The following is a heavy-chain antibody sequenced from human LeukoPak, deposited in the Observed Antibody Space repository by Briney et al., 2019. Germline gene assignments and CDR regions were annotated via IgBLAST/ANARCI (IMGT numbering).Heavy chain of an antibody. V-gene: IGHV4-59*12. CDR1: GGSISSYY. D-gene: IGHD4-17*01. Sequence: SETLSLTCTVSGGSISSYYWSWIRQPPGKGLEWIGYIYYSGSTNYNPSLKSRVTMSIDTSTNQFSLKLSSVTAADTAVYYCARENGDYTRAFDIWGQGTMVTVSS. J-gene: IGHJ3*02. CDR3: ARENGDYTRAFDI. CDR2: IYYSGST.